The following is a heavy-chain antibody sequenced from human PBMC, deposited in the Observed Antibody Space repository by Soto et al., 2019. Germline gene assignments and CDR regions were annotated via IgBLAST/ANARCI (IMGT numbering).Heavy chain of an antibody. CDR3: AKEQTNRAQYFLYGMDA. D-gene: IGHD3-10*01. CDR2: ISYDGKTK. J-gene: IGHJ6*02. V-gene: IGHV3-30*18. Sequence: VQLMESGGAVVQHGRSLRLSCAASGFNFSNFGIDWVRQAPGKGLEWVAVISYDGKTKYYVDSVKGRFTISRDNSKNSVDLQMNSLRAEDTAVYSCAKEQTNRAQYFLYGMDAWGQGTTVTVSS. CDR1: GFNFSNFG.